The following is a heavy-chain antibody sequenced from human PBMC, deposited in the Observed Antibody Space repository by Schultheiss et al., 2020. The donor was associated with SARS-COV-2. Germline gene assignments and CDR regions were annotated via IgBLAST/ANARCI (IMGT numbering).Heavy chain of an antibody. CDR1: GGSISSYY. Sequence: SETLSLTCTVSGGSISSYYWSWIRQPPGKGLEWIGYIYYSGSTYYNPSLKSRVTISVDTSKNQFSLKLSSVTAADTAVYYCARVIDSSSWYVNWFDPWGQGTLVTVSS. D-gene: IGHD6-13*01. CDR2: IYYSGST. V-gene: IGHV4-59*12. CDR3: ARVIDSSSWYVNWFDP. J-gene: IGHJ5*02.